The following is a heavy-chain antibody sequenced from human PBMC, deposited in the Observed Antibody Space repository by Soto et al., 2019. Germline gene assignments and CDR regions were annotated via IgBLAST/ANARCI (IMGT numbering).Heavy chain of an antibody. V-gene: IGHV3-23*01. CDR3: AKAACSGGSCYSDY. Sequence: EVQLLESGGGLVQPGGSLRLSCAASGFTFSSYAMSWVRQAPGKGLEWVSTISGGGGSTYYADSVKGLFTISRDNSKNTLSLQMNSLGAEDTAVYYCAKAACSGGSCYSDYWGQGTLVTVSS. CDR2: ISGGGGST. CDR1: GFTFSSYA. D-gene: IGHD2-15*01. J-gene: IGHJ4*02.